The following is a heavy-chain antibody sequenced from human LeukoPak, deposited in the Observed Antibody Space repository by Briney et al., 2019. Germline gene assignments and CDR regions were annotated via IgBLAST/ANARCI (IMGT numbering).Heavy chain of an antibody. J-gene: IGHJ3*02. D-gene: IGHD1-26*01. CDR2: MYYSGST. Sequence: PSETLSLTCTVSGGSISSYYWSWIPQPPGKGLEWIGYMYYSGSTSYNPSLKSRVSISIDTSKNQFSLRVTSVTAADTAVYYCARHSGSFGGAYDIWGQGTMVTVSS. CDR1: GGSISSYY. CDR3: ARHSGSFGGAYDI. V-gene: IGHV4-59*08.